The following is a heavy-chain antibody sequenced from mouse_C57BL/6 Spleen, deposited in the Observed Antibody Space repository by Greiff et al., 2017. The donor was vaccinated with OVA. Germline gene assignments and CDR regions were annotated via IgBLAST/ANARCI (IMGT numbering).Heavy chain of an antibody. V-gene: IGHV5-4*01. CDR3: ARGLSTSYAMDY. CDR1: GFTFSSYA. CDR2: ISDGGSYT. Sequence: EVQLVESGGGLVKPGGSLKLSCAASGFTFSSYAMSWVRQTPEKRLEWVATISDGGSYTYYPDNVKGRFTISRDNAKNNLYLQMSQLKSEDTAMYYCARGLSTSYAMDYWGQGTSVTVSS. J-gene: IGHJ4*01.